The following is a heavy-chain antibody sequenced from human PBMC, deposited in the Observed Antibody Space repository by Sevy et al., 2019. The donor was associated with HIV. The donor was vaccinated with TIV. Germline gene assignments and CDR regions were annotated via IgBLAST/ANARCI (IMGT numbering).Heavy chain of an antibody. CDR2: IYYSGST. CDR1: GGSISTYS. D-gene: IGHD6-13*01. CDR3: ARHGVGIAAAVSFDY. J-gene: IGHJ4*02. V-gene: IGHV4-59*08. Sequence: SETLSLTCTVSGGSISTYSWSWIRQPPGKGLQWIGYIYYSGSTNYNPSLKSRVTISVDTSKNQFSLKLSSLTAADTAVDYCARHGVGIAAAVSFDYWGQGTLVTVSS.